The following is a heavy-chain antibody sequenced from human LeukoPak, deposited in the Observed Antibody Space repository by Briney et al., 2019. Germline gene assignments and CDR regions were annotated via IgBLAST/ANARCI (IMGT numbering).Heavy chain of an antibody. V-gene: IGHV3-7*03. CDR2: IKGNGNEQ. J-gene: IGHJ4*02. D-gene: IGHD6-19*01. Sequence: GGSLRLSCAASGFTFSDYWMSWVRQAPGKGLEWVANIKGNGNEQYYVDSVKGRFTISRDNSKNTLYLQMNSLRAEDTAVYYCARYTHSSGFDYWGQGTLVTVSS. CDR1: GFTFSDYW. CDR3: ARYTHSSGFDY.